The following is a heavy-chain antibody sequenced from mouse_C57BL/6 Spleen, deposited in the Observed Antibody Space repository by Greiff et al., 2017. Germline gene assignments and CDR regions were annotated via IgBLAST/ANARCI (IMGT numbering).Heavy chain of an antibody. Sequence: VHLVESGAELVRPGASVTLSCKASGYTFTDYEMHWVKQTPVHGLEWIGAIDPETGGTAYNQKFKGKAILTADKSSSTAYMELRSLTSEDSAVYYCTGSSYWYFDVWGTGTTVTVSS. J-gene: IGHJ1*03. D-gene: IGHD1-1*01. CDR3: TGSSYWYFDV. CDR2: IDPETGGT. CDR1: GYTFTDYE. V-gene: IGHV1-15*01.